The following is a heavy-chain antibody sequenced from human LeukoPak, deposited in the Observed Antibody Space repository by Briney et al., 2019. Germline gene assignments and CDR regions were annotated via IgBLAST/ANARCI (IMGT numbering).Heavy chain of an antibody. D-gene: IGHD1-1*01. Sequence: SVKVSCKASGGTFSSYAISWVRQAPGQGLEWMGGIIPIFGTANYAQKFQGRVTSTADESTSTAYMELSSLRSEDTAVYYCARDSGPGFNFDYWGQGTLVTVSS. CDR2: IIPIFGTA. V-gene: IGHV1-69*13. CDR1: GGTFSSYA. J-gene: IGHJ4*02. CDR3: ARDSGPGFNFDY.